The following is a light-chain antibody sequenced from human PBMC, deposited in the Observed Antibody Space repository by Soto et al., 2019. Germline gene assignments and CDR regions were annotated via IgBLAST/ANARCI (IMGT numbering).Light chain of an antibody. CDR1: QRVSSSY. V-gene: IGKV3-20*01. J-gene: IGKJ2*01. Sequence: EIALTPSPGTLSLSPGERATISCRASQRVSSSYLAWYQQKPGQAPRLLIYGASSRATGIPDRFSGSGSGTDFTLTISRLEPEDCAVYYCQQYGSSPDTVGQGTKLEIK. CDR2: GAS. CDR3: QQYGSSPDT.